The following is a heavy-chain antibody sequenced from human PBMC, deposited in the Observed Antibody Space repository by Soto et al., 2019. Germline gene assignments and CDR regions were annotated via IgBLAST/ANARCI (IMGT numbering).Heavy chain of an antibody. V-gene: IGHV3-74*01. D-gene: IGHD7-27*01. CDR1: GFTFSSYW. CDR2: INSDGSST. J-gene: IGHJ4*02. Sequence: EVQLVESGGGLVQPGGSLRLSCAASGFTFSSYWMHWVRQAPGKGLVWVSRINSDGSSTFYADSVKGRFTISRDNAKNTLSLQRNRLRAEDTAVYYCASPLLTPFDYWGQGTLVTVSS. CDR3: ASPLLTPFDY.